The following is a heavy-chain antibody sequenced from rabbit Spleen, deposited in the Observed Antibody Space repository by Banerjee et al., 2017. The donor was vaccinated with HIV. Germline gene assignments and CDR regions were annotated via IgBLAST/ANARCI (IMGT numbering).Heavy chain of an antibody. D-gene: IGHD1-1*01. J-gene: IGHJ4*01. Sequence: QERLVESGGGLVKPEGYLTLTCKASGFSFSERDGMCWVRQAPGKGLQWIACINTYTGKPVYATWAKGRFTISRTSSTTVTLQMTSLTAADTAIYFCARDLASVIGWNFNLWGPGTLVTVS. CDR3: ARDLASVIGWNFNL. CDR2: INTYTGKP. CDR1: GFSFSERDG. V-gene: IGHV1S45*01.